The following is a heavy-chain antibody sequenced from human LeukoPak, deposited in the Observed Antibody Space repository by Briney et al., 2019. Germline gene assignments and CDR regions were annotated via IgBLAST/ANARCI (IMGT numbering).Heavy chain of an antibody. D-gene: IGHD5-18*01. CDR3: ARSYTAMVDY. CDR2: IYYSGST. CDR1: GGSISSYY. Sequence: SETLSLTCTVSGGSISSYYWSWIRQPPGKGLEWIGYIYYSGSTNYNPSLKSRVTISVDTSKNQFSPKLSSVTAADTAVYYCARSYTAMVDYWGQGTLVTVSS. J-gene: IGHJ4*02. V-gene: IGHV4-59*01.